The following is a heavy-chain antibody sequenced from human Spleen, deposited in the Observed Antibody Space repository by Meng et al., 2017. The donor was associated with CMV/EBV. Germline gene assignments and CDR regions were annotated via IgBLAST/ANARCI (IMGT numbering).Heavy chain of an antibody. CDR1: GYTFTSYD. CDR3: TKGQSYYYGSGSYDY. CDR2: MNPNSGNT. D-gene: IGHD3-10*01. V-gene: IGHV1-8*01. J-gene: IGHJ4*02. Sequence: ASVKVSCKASGYTFTSYDINWVRQATGQGLEWMGWMNPNSGNTGYAQKFQGRVTMTRNTSISTAYMELSSLTSEDPAVYYCTKGQSYYYGSGSYDYWGQGTLFTVSS.